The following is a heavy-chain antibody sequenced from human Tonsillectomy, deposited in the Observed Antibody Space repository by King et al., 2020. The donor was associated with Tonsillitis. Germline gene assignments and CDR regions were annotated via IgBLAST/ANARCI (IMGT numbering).Heavy chain of an antibody. CDR2: IWYDGSNK. D-gene: IGHD5-18*01. V-gene: IGHV3-33*01. J-gene: IGHJ4*02. CDR1: GFTFSSYG. CDR3: ARDRGYSYGGVDY. Sequence: VQLVESGGGVVQPGRSLRLSCAASGFTFSSYGMHWVRQAPGKGLEWVAGIWYDGSNKYYADSVKGRFTISRDNSKNTLYLQMNSLRAADTAVYYCARDRGYSYGGVDYWGQGTLGTVSS.